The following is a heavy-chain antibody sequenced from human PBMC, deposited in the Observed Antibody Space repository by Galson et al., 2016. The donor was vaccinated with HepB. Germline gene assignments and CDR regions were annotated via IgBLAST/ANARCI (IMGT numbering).Heavy chain of an antibody. Sequence: SLRLSCAASGFTFSSYSMNWVRQSPGKGLERVSAISGSSDYLYYADSVRGRFTISRDNTKNSLYLQMNGLRADDTALYYCARDLLMGHTRGIFDIWGQGTPVAVSS. V-gene: IGHV3-21*06. CDR1: GFTFSSYS. CDR3: ARDLLMGHTRGIFDI. CDR2: ISGSSDYL. J-gene: IGHJ3*02. D-gene: IGHD2-8*02.